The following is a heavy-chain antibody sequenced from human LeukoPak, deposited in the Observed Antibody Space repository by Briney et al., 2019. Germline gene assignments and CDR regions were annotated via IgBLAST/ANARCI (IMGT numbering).Heavy chain of an antibody. J-gene: IGHJ5*02. V-gene: IGHV4-34*01. Sequence: SETLSLTCAVYGGSFSGYYWSWIRQPPGKGLEWIGEINHSGSTNYNPSLKSRVTISLDTSTNKFSLKLSSVTAADTAVYYCARVRITLVRGVIRYNWFEPWGQGTLVTVSS. CDR1: GGSFSGYY. CDR3: ARVRITLVRGVIRYNWFEP. CDR2: INHSGST. D-gene: IGHD3-10*01.